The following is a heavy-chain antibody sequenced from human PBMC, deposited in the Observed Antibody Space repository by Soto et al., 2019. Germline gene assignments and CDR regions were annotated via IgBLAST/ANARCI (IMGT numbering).Heavy chain of an antibody. Sequence: ASVKVSCKVSGYTLTELSMHRVRQAPGKGLEWMVGFDPEDGETIYAQKFQGRVTMTEDTSTDTAYMELSSLRSEDTAVYYCATADGSYYYYYGMDVWGQGTTVTVSS. CDR2: FDPEDGET. J-gene: IGHJ6*02. D-gene: IGHD1-26*01. V-gene: IGHV1-24*01. CDR3: ATADGSYYYYYGMDV. CDR1: GYTLTELS.